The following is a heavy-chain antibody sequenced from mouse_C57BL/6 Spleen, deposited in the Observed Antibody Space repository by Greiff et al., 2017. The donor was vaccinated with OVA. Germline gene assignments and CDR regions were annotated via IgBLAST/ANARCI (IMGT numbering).Heavy chain of an antibody. Sequence: QVQLQQPGAELVRPGTSVKLSCKASGYTFTSYWMHWVKQRPGQGLEWIGVIDPSDSYTNYNQKFKGKATLTVDTSSSTAYMQLSSLTSEDSAVYDCARDYYGSSSYYAMDYWGQGTSVTVSS. CDR3: ARDYYGSSSYYAMDY. CDR2: IDPSDSYT. V-gene: IGHV1-59*01. CDR1: GYTFTSYW. J-gene: IGHJ4*01. D-gene: IGHD1-1*01.